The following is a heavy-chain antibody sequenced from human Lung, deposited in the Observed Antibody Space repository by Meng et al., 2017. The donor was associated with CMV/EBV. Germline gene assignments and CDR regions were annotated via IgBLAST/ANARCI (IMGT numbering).Heavy chain of an antibody. CDR3: AREMLVVPAATLYY. CDR2: ISYDGSNK. CDR1: GFTFSSYA. J-gene: IGHJ4*02. D-gene: IGHD2-2*01. V-gene: IGHV3-30*04. Sequence: SCAASGFTFSSYALHWVRQAPGKGLEWVAVISYDGSNKYYADSVKGRFNISRDNSKNTLYLQMNSLRAEDTAVYYCAREMLVVPAATLYYWGQGTLVTVSS.